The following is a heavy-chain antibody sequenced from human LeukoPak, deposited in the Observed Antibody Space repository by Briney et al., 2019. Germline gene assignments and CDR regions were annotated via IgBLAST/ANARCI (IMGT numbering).Heavy chain of an antibody. J-gene: IGHJ6*02. CDR2: IYYSGST. V-gene: IGHV4-59*01. D-gene: IGHD3/OR15-3a*01. CDR3: ARWLDNYYGMDV. Sequence: PSETLSLTCTVSGGSISSYYWSWLRQPPGKGLEWIGYIYYSGSTNYNPSLKSRVTISVDTSKNQFSLKLSSVTAADTAVYYCARWLDNYYGMDVWGQGTTVTVSS. CDR1: GGSISSYY.